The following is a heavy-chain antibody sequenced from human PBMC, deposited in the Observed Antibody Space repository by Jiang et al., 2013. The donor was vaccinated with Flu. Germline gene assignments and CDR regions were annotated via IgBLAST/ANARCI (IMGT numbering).Heavy chain of an antibody. D-gene: IGHD6-19*01. CDR3: ARHSGEQWLVRRTWWFDP. V-gene: IGHV5-51*01. CDR2: IYPGDSDT. Sequence: GAEVKKPGESLKISCKGSGYSFTSYWIGWVRQMPGKGLEWMGIIYPGDSDTRYSPSFQGQVTISADKSISTAYLQWSSLKASDTAMYYCARHSGEQWLVRRTWWFDPWGQGTLVTVSS. CDR1: GYSFTSYW. J-gene: IGHJ5*02.